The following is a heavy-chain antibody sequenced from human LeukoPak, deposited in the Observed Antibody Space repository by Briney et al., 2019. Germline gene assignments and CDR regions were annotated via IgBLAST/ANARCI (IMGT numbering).Heavy chain of an antibody. J-gene: IGHJ4*02. CDR3: ARDLLDSGSY. Sequence: PGGSLRLSCAASGFTFSSYSMNWVRQAPGKGLEWVSSISSSGSYIYYADSVKGRFTITRDNAKNSLYLQMNSLRAEDTAVYYCARDLLDSGSYWGQGTLVTVSS. D-gene: IGHD1-26*01. V-gene: IGHV3-21*01. CDR2: ISSSGSYI. CDR1: GFTFSSYS.